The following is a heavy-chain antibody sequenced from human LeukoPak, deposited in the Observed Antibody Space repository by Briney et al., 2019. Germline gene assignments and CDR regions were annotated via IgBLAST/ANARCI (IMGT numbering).Heavy chain of an antibody. CDR1: GFTVSSNY. CDR3: AGTYYDFWSGYIS. D-gene: IGHD3-3*01. V-gene: IGHV3-23*01. J-gene: IGHJ4*02. CDR2: ISSSGGST. Sequence: GGSLRLSCAASGFTVSSNYMSWVRQAPGKGLEWVSAISSSGGSTYYADSVKGRFTISRDNSKNTLYLQMNSLRAEDTAVYYCAGTYYDFWSGYISWGQGTLVTVSS.